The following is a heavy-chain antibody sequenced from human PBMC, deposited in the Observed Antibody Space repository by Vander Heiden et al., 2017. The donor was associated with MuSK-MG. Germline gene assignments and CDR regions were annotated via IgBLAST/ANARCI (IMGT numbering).Heavy chain of an antibody. CDR1: GFTFSNYA. CDR3: AKLGRGNSLDY. D-gene: IGHD3-10*01. CDR2: IIDRGINT. Sequence: EVQLLEPGGGLVQLGGSLRLSCAASGFTFSNYAMSWFGQAPGNGLQWVSAIIDRGINTCYADSVKRRFTISRDNSKNTLYLQMNSLRAEDTGLYCCAKLGRGNSLDYWGEGRLVAVSS. J-gene: IGHJ4*02. V-gene: IGHV3-23*01.